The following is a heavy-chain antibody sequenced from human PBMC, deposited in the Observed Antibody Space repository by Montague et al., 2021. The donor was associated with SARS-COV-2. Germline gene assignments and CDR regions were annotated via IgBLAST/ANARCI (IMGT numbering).Heavy chain of an antibody. J-gene: IGHJ4*02. Sequence: TLSPTCIVSGGSISSDDSYWTWIRQHPGKGLEWIGYIAYSGRTSYXVSLESRLTISADTSDNQFSLKLTSMTAADTAVYYCARMYVPAHGTSAASYSDYWGRGTLVTVSS. CDR1: GGSISSDDSY. D-gene: IGHD6-13*01. CDR3: ARMYVPAHGTSAASYSDY. V-gene: IGHV4-31*03. CDR2: IAYSGRT.